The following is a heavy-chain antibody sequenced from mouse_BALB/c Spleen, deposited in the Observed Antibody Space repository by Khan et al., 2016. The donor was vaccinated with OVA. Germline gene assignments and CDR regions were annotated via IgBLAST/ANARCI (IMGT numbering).Heavy chain of an antibody. J-gene: IGHJ4*01. D-gene: IGHD1-1*01. CDR2: ISYSGST. V-gene: IGHV3-2*02. CDR1: GYSITSDYA. Sequence: EVQLVESGPGLVKPSQSLSLTCTVTGYSITSDYAWNWIRQFPGNKLEWMGYISYSGSTSYNPSLKSRISITRDTSKNQFFLQLTSVTTEDTATYYCARQNDYGYAMDYWRQGTSVTVSS. CDR3: ARQNDYGYAMDY.